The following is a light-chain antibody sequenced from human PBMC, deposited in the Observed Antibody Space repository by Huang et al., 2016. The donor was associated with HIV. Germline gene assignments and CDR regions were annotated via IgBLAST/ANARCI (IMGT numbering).Light chain of an antibody. CDR1: QSVTSN. Sequence: EIVMTQSPVPLSVSPGERATLSCRASQSVTSNLAWYQQKPGQAPRRLIYGASTRATGIPARFSGSGSGTEFTLTISSLQSEDFAIYYCQQYNNWPPYTFGPGTKVDI. CDR3: QQYNNWPPYT. J-gene: IGKJ3*01. V-gene: IGKV3-15*01. CDR2: GAS.